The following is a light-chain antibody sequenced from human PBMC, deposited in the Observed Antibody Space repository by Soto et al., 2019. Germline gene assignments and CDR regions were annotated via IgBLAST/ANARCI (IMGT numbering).Light chain of an antibody. CDR2: GDN. CDR1: SSNIGAEYD. CDR3: SSFAGGYNPYV. V-gene: IGLV1-40*01. J-gene: IGLJ1*01. Sequence: QSVLTQPPSVSGAPGQRVAISCTGSSSNIGAEYDVHWYQQLPGTAPKRLIYGDNNRPSGVPDRFSGSKSGTSASLAITGLQPEDEADYYCSSFAGGYNPYVFGTGTKVTVL.